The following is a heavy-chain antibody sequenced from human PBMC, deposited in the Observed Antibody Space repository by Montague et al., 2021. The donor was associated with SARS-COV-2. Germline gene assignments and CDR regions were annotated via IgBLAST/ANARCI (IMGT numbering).Heavy chain of an antibody. CDR1: GGSISSGGYY. D-gene: IGHD3-22*01. CDR3: ARVQGITMIVVVIGAFDI. V-gene: IGHV4-31*03. CDR2: IYYSGST. J-gene: IGHJ3*02. Sequence: TLSLTCTVSGGSISSGGYYWSWIRQHPGKGLEWIGYIYYSGSTYYNPSLKSRVTISVDTSKNQFSLKQSSVTAADTAVYYCARVQGITMIVVVIGAFDIWGQGTMVTVSS.